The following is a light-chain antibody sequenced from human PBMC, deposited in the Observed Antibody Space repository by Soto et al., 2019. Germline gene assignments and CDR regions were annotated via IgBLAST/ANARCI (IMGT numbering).Light chain of an antibody. J-gene: IGLJ3*02. CDR1: SSDVGGYNY. V-gene: IGLV2-14*01. CDR2: EVG. Sequence: QSVLTQPASVSGSPGQSITISCTGTSSDVGGYNYVSWYQQHPGKAPKLMIYEVGNRPSGVSTRFSGSKSGNTASLTISGLQAEDDADYYCSSYTSSSTPWVFGGGTQLTVL. CDR3: SSYTSSSTPWV.